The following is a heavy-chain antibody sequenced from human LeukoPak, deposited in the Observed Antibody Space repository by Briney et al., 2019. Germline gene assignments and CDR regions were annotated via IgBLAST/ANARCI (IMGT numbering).Heavy chain of an antibody. CDR2: MYYTGTT. J-gene: IGHJ4*02. CDR1: GGSIRSYY. D-gene: IGHD2-15*01. V-gene: IGHV4-59*08. Sequence: SETLSLTCAVSGGSIRSYYWSWLRQPPGKGLEWIGYMYYTGTTNYNPSLKSRVTISVDTSKNQFSLKLSSVTAADTAVYYCARAGGWVVAATPYYFDYWGQGTLVTVSS. CDR3: ARAGGWVVAATPYYFDY.